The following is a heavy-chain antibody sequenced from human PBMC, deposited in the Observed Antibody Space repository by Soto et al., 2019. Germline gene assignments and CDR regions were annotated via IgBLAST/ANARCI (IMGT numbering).Heavy chain of an antibody. CDR1: GYTFTSYD. Sequence: QVQLVQSGAEVKKPGASVKVSCKASGYTFTSYDINWERQATGQGLAWMGWMNTNRGNSGYAQKFQGRVTMTRNTSISTAYMKLSSLRSEDTAVYYCARGGIDSDKGFDPWGQGTLVTVSS. V-gene: IGHV1-8*01. CDR2: MNTNRGNS. CDR3: ARGGIDSDKGFDP. D-gene: IGHD2-15*01. J-gene: IGHJ5*02.